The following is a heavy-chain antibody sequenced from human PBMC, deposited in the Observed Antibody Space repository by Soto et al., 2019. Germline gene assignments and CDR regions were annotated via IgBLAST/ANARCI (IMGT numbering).Heavy chain of an antibody. V-gene: IGHV3-23*01. J-gene: IGHJ4*02. D-gene: IGHD3-22*01. CDR3: AKDESTGYVELY. CDR1: GFICTSYD. Sequence: PGGSLRLSCAASGFICTSYDMSWVRQTPGKGLEWVSTILVSDSTHYEDSVRGRFTISRDRSKNTVYLQMNSLRAEDTALYYCAKDESTGYVELYWGLGTLVTVS. CDR2: ILVSDST.